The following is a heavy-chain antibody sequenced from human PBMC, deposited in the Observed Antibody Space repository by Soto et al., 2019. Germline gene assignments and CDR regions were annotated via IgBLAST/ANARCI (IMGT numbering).Heavy chain of an antibody. CDR3: AREDILGTRSFDY. CDR2: ISSNSVTI. Sequence: LRLSFGASGFIFIKYSINWVRQAPGKGLEWLSYISSNSVTIYYADSVRGRFTIFRDNAKNSLYLQMNSLRDEDTAVYYCAREDILGTRSFDYWGQGALVT. J-gene: IGHJ4*02. D-gene: IGHD1-26*01. V-gene: IGHV3-48*02. CDR1: GFIFIKYS.